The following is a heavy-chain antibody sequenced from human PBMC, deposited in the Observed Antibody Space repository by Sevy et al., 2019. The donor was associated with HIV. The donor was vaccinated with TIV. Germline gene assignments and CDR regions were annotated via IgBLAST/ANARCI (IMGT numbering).Heavy chain of an antibody. CDR3: ARPSPRIAAAASAFYDN. D-gene: IGHD6-13*01. V-gene: IGHV3-30-3*01. CDR1: GFIFSTSP. CDR2: LSYDDSDE. Sequence: GGSLRLSCAASGFIFSTSPMHWVRQAPGKGLECVAILSYDDSDENYADSVKGRFTISRDNSKNTLYLQMNSLRTEDTAVYYCARPSPRIAAAASAFYDNWGQGTLVTVSS. J-gene: IGHJ4*02.